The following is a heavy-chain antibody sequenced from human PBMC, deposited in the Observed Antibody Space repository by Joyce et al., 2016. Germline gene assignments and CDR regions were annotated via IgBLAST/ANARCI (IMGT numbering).Heavy chain of an antibody. J-gene: IGHJ4*02. D-gene: IGHD3-16*01. CDR2: ISYDGSNK. CDR3: ARGTYGMLDY. CDR1: GFTFSSYA. Sequence: GFTFSSYAMHWVRQAPGKGLEWVAVISYDGSNKYYADSVKGRFTISRDNSKNTLYLQMNSLRAEDTAVYYCARGTYGMLDYWGQGTLVTVSS. V-gene: IGHV3-30-3*01.